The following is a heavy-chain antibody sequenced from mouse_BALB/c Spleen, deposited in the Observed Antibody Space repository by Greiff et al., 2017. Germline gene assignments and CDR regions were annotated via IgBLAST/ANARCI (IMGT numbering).Heavy chain of an antibody. Sequence: EVMLVESGGGLVKPGGSLKLSCAASGFTFSSYAMSWVRQTPEKRLEWVASISSGGSTYYPDSVKGRFTISRDNARNILYLQMSSLRSEDTAMYYCARVPFYDYDGGFDCWGEGTALTVSS. CDR2: ISSGGST. CDR3: ARVPFYDYDGGFDC. V-gene: IGHV5-6-5*01. D-gene: IGHD2-4*01. CDR1: GFTFSSYA. J-gene: IGHJ2*01.